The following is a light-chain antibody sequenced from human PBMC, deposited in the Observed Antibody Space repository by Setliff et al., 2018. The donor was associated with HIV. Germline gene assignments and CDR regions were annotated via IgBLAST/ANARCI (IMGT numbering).Light chain of an antibody. J-gene: IGLJ1*01. CDR2: DVS. CDR1: SSDIGRYNY. CDR3: SSYTTNRKFV. Sequence: QSALTQPAPVSGSPGQSITISCTGTSSDIGRYNYVSWYQQYPGKGPTLVIFDVSERPSGVSNRFSGSKSGNTASLIISGLQPDDEADYYCSSYTTNRKFVFGTGTKVTVL. V-gene: IGLV2-14*03.